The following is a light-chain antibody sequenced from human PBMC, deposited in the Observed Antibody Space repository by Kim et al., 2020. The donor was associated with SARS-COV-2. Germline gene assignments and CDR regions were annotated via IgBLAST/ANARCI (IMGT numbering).Light chain of an antibody. CDR3: CSRDTSGDHVL. J-gene: IGLJ3*02. Sequence: SSELTQDPAVSVALGQTVIITCQGDSLRNYFASWYQQKPGQAPLLVMYGGDNRPSGIPDRFSSSRSGSTASLTITASQPEDEADYYCCSRDTSGDHVLFGGGTQLNVL. V-gene: IGLV3-19*01. CDR1: SLRNYF. CDR2: GGD.